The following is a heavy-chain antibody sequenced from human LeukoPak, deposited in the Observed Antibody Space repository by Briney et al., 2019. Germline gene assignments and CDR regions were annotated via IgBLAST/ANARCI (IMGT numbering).Heavy chain of an antibody. Sequence: GGSLRLSCAASGITFSNAWMSWVRQAPGKGLEWVSSISSSSSYIYYADSVKGRFTISRDNAKNSLYLQMNSLRAEDTAVYYCARDPVSPYWGQGTLVTVSS. CDR1: GITFSNAW. CDR2: ISSSSSYI. V-gene: IGHV3-21*01. J-gene: IGHJ4*02. CDR3: ARDPVSPY.